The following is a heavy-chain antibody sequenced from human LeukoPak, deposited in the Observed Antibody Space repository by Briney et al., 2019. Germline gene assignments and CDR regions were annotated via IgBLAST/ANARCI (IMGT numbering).Heavy chain of an antibody. CDR2: IYPGDSDT. CDR3: ARVRSYDSSGYYYEDKNDAFDI. CDR1: GYSFTSYW. D-gene: IGHD3-22*01. J-gene: IGHJ3*02. V-gene: IGHV5-51*01. Sequence: KVSCKGSGYSFTSYWIGWVRQMPGKGLEWMGIIYPGDSDTRYSPSFQGQVTISADKSISTAYLQWSSLKASDTAMYYGARVRSYDSSGYYYEDKNDAFDIWGQGTMVTVSS.